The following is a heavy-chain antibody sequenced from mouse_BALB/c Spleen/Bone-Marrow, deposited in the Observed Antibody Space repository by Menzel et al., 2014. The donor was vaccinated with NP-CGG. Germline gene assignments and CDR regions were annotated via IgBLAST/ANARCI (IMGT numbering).Heavy chain of an antibody. CDR2: IGSGISNI. CDR3: ARARLSGYYFDF. D-gene: IGHD1-3*01. J-gene: IGHJ1*01. V-gene: IGHV5-17*02. Sequence: MVEAVVGLVHLGGAGKLSCASSGFTFRLLVMYWVRQLLEKGLEWVAYIGSGISNIYYADKLKGRFTISIDNPKNTVYLQMTSLRSEDAAMYYCARARLSGYYFDFGAAGT. CDR1: GFTFRLLV.